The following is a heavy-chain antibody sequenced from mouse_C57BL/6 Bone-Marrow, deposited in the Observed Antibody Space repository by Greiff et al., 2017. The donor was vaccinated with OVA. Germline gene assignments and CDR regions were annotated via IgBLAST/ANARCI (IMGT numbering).Heavy chain of an antibody. CDR2: ISSGGDYI. D-gene: IGHD1-1*01. CDR3: TRDSHYCSSWYFDV. J-gene: IGHJ1*03. Sequence: EVQLVESGEGLVKPGGSLKLSCAASGFTFSSYAMSWVRQTPEKRLEWVAYISSGGDYIYYADTVKGRFTISRDNARNTLYLQMSSLKSEDTAMYYCTRDSHYCSSWYFDVWGTGTTVTVSS. CDR1: GFTFSSYA. V-gene: IGHV5-9-1*02.